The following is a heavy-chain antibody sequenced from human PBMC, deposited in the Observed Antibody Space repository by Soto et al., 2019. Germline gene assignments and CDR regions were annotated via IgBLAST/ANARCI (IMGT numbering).Heavy chain of an antibody. CDR3: TKSADSAGWGVDF. Sequence: GGSLRLSCAASGFMFDSYAMTWVRQAPGKGLEWVSYISPGGDRIYYAESLKGRITISRDNARNSLSLQMNILSDEDTAVYYCTKSADSAGWGVDFWGQGTLVTVSS. D-gene: IGHD6-19*01. CDR2: ISPGGDRI. V-gene: IGHV3-48*02. CDR1: GFMFDSYA. J-gene: IGHJ4*02.